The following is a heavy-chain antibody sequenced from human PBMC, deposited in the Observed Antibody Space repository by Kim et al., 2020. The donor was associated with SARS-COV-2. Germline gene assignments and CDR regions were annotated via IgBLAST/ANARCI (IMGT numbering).Heavy chain of an antibody. CDR3: ATSPRAAAAGWFDP. V-gene: IGHV4-34*01. CDR2: INHSGST. D-gene: IGHD6-13*01. Sequence: SETLSLTCAVYGGSFSGYYWSWIRQPPGKGLEWIGEINHSGSTNYNPSLKSRVTISVDTSKNQFSLKLSSVTAADTAVYYCATSPRAAAAGWFDPWGQGTLVTVSS. CDR1: GGSFSGYY. J-gene: IGHJ5*02.